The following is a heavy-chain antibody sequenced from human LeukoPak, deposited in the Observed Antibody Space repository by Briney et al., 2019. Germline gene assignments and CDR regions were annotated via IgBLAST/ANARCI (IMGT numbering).Heavy chain of an antibody. V-gene: IGHV3-30*01. CDR3: ARGYSSSSPFDY. Sequence: AGGSLRLSCAASGFTFSSYAMHWVRQAPGKGLEWVAVISYDGSNKYYADSVKGRFTISRDNSKNTLYLQMNSLRAEDTAVYYCARGYSSSSPFDYWGQGTLVTVSS. J-gene: IGHJ4*02. CDR2: ISYDGSNK. D-gene: IGHD6-6*01. CDR1: GFTFSSYA.